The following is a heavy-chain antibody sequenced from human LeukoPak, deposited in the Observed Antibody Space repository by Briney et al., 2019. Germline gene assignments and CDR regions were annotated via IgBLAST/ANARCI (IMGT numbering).Heavy chain of an antibody. CDR2: INRDGSTT. Sequence: GGSLRLSCTASGFTISSYWMHWVGQAPGKGLVWVSRINRDGSTTSYTDSVKGRFSISRDNAKNTLYLQMNSLRTEDTAVYYCARGGPAARPDYFDLWGQGTLVTVSS. J-gene: IGHJ4*02. D-gene: IGHD6-6*01. V-gene: IGHV3-74*01. CDR3: ARGGPAARPDYFDL. CDR1: GFTISSYW.